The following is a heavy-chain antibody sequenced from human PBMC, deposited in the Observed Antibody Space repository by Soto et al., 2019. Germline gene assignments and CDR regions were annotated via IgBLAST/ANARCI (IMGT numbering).Heavy chain of an antibody. CDR3: TTPHCSSTSCYSVFDD. CDR1: GFTFSNAW. V-gene: IGHV3-15*07. J-gene: IGHJ4*02. CDR2: IKSKTDGGTT. Sequence: GGSLRLSCAASGFTFSNAWMNWVRQAPGKGLEWVGRIKSKTDGGTTDYAAPVKGRFTISRDDSKNMLYLQMNSLKTEDTAVYYCTTPHCSSTSCYSVFDDWGQGTLVTVSS. D-gene: IGHD2-2*01.